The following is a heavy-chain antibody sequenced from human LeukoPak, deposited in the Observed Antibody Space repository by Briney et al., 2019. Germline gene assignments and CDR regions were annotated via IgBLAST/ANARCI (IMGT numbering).Heavy chain of an antibody. D-gene: IGHD1-1*01. CDR2: TYYRSKWFY. Sequence: SQTLSLTCALSGDSVSNTGAAWNWIRQSPSRGFEWLGRTYYRSKWFYDYAVSVKSRIIISPDTSKNQFSLQLNSMTPEDTAMYYCTRDPPNDQSYDLWGQGTLVTVSS. CDR1: GDSVSNTGAA. V-gene: IGHV6-1*01. CDR3: TRDPPNDQSYDL. J-gene: IGHJ5*02.